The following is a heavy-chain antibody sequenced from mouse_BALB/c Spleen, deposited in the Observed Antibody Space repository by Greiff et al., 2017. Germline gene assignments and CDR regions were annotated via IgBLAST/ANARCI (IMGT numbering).Heavy chain of an antibody. D-gene: IGHD4-1*01. J-gene: IGHJ4*01. V-gene: IGHV3-8*02. CDR3: ARYWGPMDY. Sequence: EVQRVESGPSLVQPSQTLSLTCSVTGDSFTSGYWNWIRKFPGNKLEYMGYISYSGSTYYNPSLKSRISITRDTSKNQYYLQLHSVTTEDTATSYCARYWGPMDYWGQGTSVTVSS. CDR2: ISYSGST. CDR1: GDSFTSGY.